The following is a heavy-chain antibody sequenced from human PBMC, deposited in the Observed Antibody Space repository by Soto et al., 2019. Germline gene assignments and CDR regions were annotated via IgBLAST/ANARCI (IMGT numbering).Heavy chain of an antibody. CDR1: GFTFSSYW. V-gene: IGHV3-7*02. Sequence: GGSLRLSCAASGFTFSSYWMNWVRQAPGKGLKWVANIKQDGSEKYYVDSVKGRFTISRDNAKNTLYLQMNSLRAEDTAVYYCVRTSLVVAAATREDYWGQGTLVTVSS. CDR3: VRTSLVVAAATREDY. CDR2: IKQDGSEK. J-gene: IGHJ4*02. D-gene: IGHD2-15*01.